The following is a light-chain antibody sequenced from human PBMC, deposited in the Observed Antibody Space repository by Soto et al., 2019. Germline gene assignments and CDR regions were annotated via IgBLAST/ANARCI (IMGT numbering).Light chain of an antibody. CDR2: EVT. V-gene: IGLV2-14*01. CDR3: ASYANSSTLV. J-gene: IGLJ3*02. Sequence: QSALAQPASVSGSPGQSITISCTGSSSDVGGYNYVSWYQHHPGRAPKLLIYEVTNRPSGVSNRFSGSKSGSTASLTISGLQLEDEAEYYCASYANSSTLVFGGGTQLTVL. CDR1: SSDVGGYNY.